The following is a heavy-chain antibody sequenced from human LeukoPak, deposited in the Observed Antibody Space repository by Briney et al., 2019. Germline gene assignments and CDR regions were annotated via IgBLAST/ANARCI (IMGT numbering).Heavy chain of an antibody. V-gene: IGHV5-51*01. D-gene: IGHD1-26*01. CDR2: IYPGDSDT. CDR3: ARRLSGATHDY. CDR1: ESSFTSYW. J-gene: IGHJ4*02. Sequence: GESLQISCKGSESSFTSYWVAWVRQMPGKGLEWMGIIYPGDSDTRYSPSFQGQVTISADKSISTAYLHWNSLKASDTAMYYCARRLSGATHDYWGQGTLVTVSS.